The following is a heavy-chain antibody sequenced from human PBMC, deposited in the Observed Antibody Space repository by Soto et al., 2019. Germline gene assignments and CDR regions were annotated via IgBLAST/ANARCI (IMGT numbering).Heavy chain of an antibody. CDR1: RYIFTNYG. CDR3: ARALTGYGMDV. Sequence: QVQLVQSGVEVREPGASVKFSCKAVRYIFTNYGVSWGRQAPGQGLEWMGWITTYNGNTEYAQKFQGRVTMTTDASTSTAYMELGSLRSDDTAIYYCARALTGYGMDVWGQGTTFTVSS. J-gene: IGHJ6*02. CDR2: ITTYNGNT. V-gene: IGHV1-18*01.